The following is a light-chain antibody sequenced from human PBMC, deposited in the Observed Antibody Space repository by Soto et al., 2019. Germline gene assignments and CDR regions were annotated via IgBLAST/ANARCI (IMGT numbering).Light chain of an antibody. V-gene: IGKV3-20*01. J-gene: IGKJ1*01. CDR1: QSFNSIY. Sequence: IVLTQSPGTLSLSPGERATLSCRASQSFNSIYLAWYQQKPGQAPRLLIYDASNRATGIPARFSGSGSGTDFTLTISGLQPDDFATYYCQQYDSYWTFGQGTNVDI. CDR3: QQYDSYWT. CDR2: DAS.